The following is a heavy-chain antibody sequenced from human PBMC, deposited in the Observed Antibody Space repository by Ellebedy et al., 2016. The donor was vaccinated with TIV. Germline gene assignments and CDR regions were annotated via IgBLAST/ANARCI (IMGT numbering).Heavy chain of an antibody. Sequence: GGSLRLSXAASGFTFDDYAMHWVRQAPGKGLEWVSGISWNSGSIGYADSVKGRFTISRDNAKNSLYLQMNSLRAEDTALYYCAKSPVAGTLGYFDYWGQGTLVTVSS. CDR3: AKSPVAGTLGYFDY. D-gene: IGHD6-19*01. V-gene: IGHV3-9*01. J-gene: IGHJ4*02. CDR1: GFTFDDYA. CDR2: ISWNSGSI.